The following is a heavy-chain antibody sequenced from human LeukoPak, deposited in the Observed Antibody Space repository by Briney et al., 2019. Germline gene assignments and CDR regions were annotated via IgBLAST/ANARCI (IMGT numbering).Heavy chain of an antibody. Sequence: SETLSLTYTVSGGSISSYYWSWIRQTPGKGLEWIGYIYYSGSTNYNPSLKSRVTISVDTSKNQFSLKLSSVTAADTAVYYCARETCSGGSCSQFDFWGQGTLVTVSS. CDR2: IYYSGST. V-gene: IGHV4-59*01. CDR3: ARETCSGGSCSQFDF. D-gene: IGHD2-15*01. CDR1: GGSISSYY. J-gene: IGHJ4*02.